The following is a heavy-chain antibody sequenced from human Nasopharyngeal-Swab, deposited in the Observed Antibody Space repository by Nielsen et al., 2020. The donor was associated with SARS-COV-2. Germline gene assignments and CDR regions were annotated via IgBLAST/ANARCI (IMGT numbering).Heavy chain of an antibody. CDR1: GYTFTGYY. V-gene: IGHV1-2*06. D-gene: IGHD6-6*01. CDR2: INPNSGGT. Sequence: ASVKVSCKASGYTFTGYYMHWVRQAPGQGLEWMGRINPNSGGTNYAQRFQGRVTMTRDTSISTAYMEPSRLRSDDMAVYYCARPDSSSSVFDYWGQGTLVTVSS. J-gene: IGHJ4*02. CDR3: ARPDSSSSVFDY.